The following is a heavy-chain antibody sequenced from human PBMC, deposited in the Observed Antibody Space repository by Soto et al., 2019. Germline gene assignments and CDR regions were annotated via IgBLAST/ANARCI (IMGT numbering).Heavy chain of an antibody. CDR2: ISGSAATT. D-gene: IGHD5-12*01. J-gene: IGHJ4*02. Sequence: GGSLRLSCAASGFTFSSYAMNWVRQAPGKGMEWVSAISGSAATTHFADSVKGRFTISRDNSKNTLYLQMNSLRAEDTAVYYCARSGYSGYDWPDYWGQGTLVTVSS. CDR1: GFTFSSYA. CDR3: ARSGYSGYDWPDY. V-gene: IGHV3-23*01.